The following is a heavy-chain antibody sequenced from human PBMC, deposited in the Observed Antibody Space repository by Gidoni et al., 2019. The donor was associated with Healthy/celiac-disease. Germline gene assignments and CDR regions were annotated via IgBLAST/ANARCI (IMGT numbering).Heavy chain of an antibody. Sequence: QVQLVQSGAEVKKPGSSVKVSCKASGGTFSSYAISWVRQAPGQGLEWMGGIIPIFGTANYAQKFQGRVTITADKSTSTAYMELSSLRSEDTAVYYCARDALPLGFGELGYFDLWGRGTLVTVSS. CDR1: GGTFSSYA. J-gene: IGHJ2*01. D-gene: IGHD3-10*01. CDR3: ARDALPLGFGELGYFDL. V-gene: IGHV1-69*06. CDR2: IIPIFGTA.